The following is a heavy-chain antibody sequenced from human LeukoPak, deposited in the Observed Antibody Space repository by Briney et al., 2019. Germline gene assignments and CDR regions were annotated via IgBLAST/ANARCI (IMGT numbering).Heavy chain of an antibody. Sequence: GASVKVSCKASGGTFSSYAISWVRQAPGQGLEWMGGIIPIFGTANYAQKFQGRVTITADESTSTAYMELSSLRSEDTAVYYCAREDQPLDRNYFDYWGQGTLVTVSS. CDR3: AREDQPLDRNYFDY. CDR2: IIPIFGTA. CDR1: GGTFSSYA. V-gene: IGHV1-69*01. J-gene: IGHJ4*02. D-gene: IGHD1-1*01.